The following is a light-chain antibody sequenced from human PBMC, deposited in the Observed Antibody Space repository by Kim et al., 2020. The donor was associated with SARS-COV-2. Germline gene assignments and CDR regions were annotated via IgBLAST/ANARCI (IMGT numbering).Light chain of an antibody. CDR3: LQVRDFPRT. J-gene: IGKJ1*01. CDR2: RAT. Sequence: AYVGDTFTITCRASQDISDRFGWFQQRPGKAPNLLVYRATDLETGVPSRFSGSGSGTDFALTINNLQPEDFATYYCLQVRDFPRTFGQGTKVDIK. V-gene: IGKV1-12*01. CDR1: QDISDR.